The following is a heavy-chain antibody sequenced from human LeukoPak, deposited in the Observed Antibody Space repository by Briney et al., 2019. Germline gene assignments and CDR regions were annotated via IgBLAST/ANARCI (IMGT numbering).Heavy chain of an antibody. CDR1: GFTVSTNY. D-gene: IGHD3-22*01. CDR2: IYSGGST. CDR3: ARDYGYYYDSSGYYYANFDY. V-gene: IGHV3-53*01. J-gene: IGHJ4*02. Sequence: GGSLRLSCAASGFTVSTNYMSWVRQAPGKGLEWVSVIYSGGSTHYADSVKGRFTISRDNAKNSLYLQMNSLRAEDTAVYYCARDYGYYYDSSGYYYANFDYWGQGTLVTVSS.